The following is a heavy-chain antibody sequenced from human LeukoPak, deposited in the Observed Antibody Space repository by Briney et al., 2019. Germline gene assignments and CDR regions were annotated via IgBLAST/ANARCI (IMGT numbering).Heavy chain of an antibody. D-gene: IGHD2/OR15-2a*01. Sequence: ASVKVSCKASGYTFTGYYMHWVRQAPGQGLEWMGWINPNSGGTNYAQEFQGRVTMTRDTSISTTYMELSRLRSDDTAVYYCARDFQTEAPDYWGQGTLVTVSS. CDR1: GYTFTGYY. V-gene: IGHV1-2*02. CDR2: INPNSGGT. CDR3: ARDFQTEAPDY. J-gene: IGHJ4*02.